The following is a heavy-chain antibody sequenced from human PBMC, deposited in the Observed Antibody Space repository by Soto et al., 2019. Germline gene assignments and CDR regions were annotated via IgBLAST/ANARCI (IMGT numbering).Heavy chain of an antibody. J-gene: IGHJ6*02. V-gene: IGHV3-23*01. Sequence: EVQLLESGGGLVQPGGSLRLSCPASAFTFSTYAMSWVRQAPGKGLEWVSAISGSGGSTYYADSVKGRFTISRDNSKTTLYLQMNSLRAEDTAVYYCARGLPGRGYGDYYYYYGMDVWGRGTTVTVSS. CDR3: ARGLPGRGYGDYYYYYGMDV. D-gene: IGHD2-15*01. CDR2: ISGSGGST. CDR1: AFTFSTYA.